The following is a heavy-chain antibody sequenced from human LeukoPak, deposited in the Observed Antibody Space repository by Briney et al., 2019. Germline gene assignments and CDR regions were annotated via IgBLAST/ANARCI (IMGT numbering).Heavy chain of an antibody. D-gene: IGHD3-9*01. Sequence: SETLSLTCTVSGGSFRGDYYWAWIRQPPGKGLEWIGEIHHSGSTNYNPSLKSRVTMSADKSKNQFSLKVSSVTAADTAVYFCARRRIDWLFDYWGQGTLVTVSS. CDR3: ARRRIDWLFDY. CDR1: GGSFRGDYY. CDR2: IHHSGST. V-gene: IGHV4-34*01. J-gene: IGHJ4*02.